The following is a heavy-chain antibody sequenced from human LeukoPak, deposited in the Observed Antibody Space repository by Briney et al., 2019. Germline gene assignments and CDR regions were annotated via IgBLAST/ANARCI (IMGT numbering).Heavy chain of an antibody. CDR3: AKGYSVSPWSYFDY. V-gene: IGHV3-74*01. CDR1: GSTFSDYW. CDR2: INTDGSIT. D-gene: IGHD4-11*01. Sequence: PGGSLRLSCAASGSTFSDYWIHWVRQAPGKGLVWVSRINTDGSITNYADSVKGRFSISRDDAKNTLYLQMDSLRAEDTAVYFCAKGYSVSPWSYFDYWGQGTLVTVSS. J-gene: IGHJ4*02.